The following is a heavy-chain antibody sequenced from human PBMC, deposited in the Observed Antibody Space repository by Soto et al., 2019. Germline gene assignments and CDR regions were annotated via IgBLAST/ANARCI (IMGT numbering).Heavy chain of an antibody. CDR2: ISYSGST. V-gene: IGHV4-59*01. CDR3: AREGVSSTWYYYYAMDV. D-gene: IGHD6-13*01. Sequence: TSETLSLTCTVSGGSISNYYWNWIRQPPGKGLEWIGYISYSGSTNYNPSLKSRVTISVDTSKKQFSLKLSSVTAADTAVYYCAREGVSSTWYYYYAMDVWGQGTTVTVSS. J-gene: IGHJ6*02. CDR1: GGSISNYY.